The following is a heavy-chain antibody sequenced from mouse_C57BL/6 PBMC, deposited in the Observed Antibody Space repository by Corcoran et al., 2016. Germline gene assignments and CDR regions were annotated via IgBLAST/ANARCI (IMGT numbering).Heavy chain of an antibody. V-gene: IGHV1-26*01. CDR3: ASSYYGSSTWYFDV. CDR1: GYTFTDYY. D-gene: IGHD1-1*01. Sequence: EVQLQQSGPELVKPGASVKISCKASGYTFTDYYMNWVKQSHGKSLEWIGDINPNNGGTSYNQKFKGKATLTVDKSSSTAYMELRSLTSEDSAVYYCASSYYGSSTWYFDVWGTGTTVTVSS. CDR2: INPNNGGT. J-gene: IGHJ1*03.